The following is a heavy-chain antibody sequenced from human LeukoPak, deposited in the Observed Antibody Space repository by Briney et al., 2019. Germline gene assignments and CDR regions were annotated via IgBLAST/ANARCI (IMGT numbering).Heavy chain of an antibody. D-gene: IGHD2-2*01. CDR3: ARWGDIVVVPAAMTPDDAFDI. J-gene: IGHJ3*02. CDR2: IKQDGSEK. V-gene: IGHV3-7*01. CDR1: GFTFSNYA. Sequence: PGGSLRLSCAASGFTFSNYAMSWVRQAPGKGLEWVANIKQDGSEKYYVDSVKGRFTISRDNAKNSLYLQMNSLRAEDTAVYYCARWGDIVVVPAAMTPDDAFDIWGQGTMVTVSS.